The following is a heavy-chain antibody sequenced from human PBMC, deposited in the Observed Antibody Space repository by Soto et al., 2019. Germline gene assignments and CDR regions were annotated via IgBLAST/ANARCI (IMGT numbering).Heavy chain of an antibody. Sequence: TLSLTCAVYGGSFSGYYWSWIRQPPGKGLEWIGEINHSGSTNYNPSLKSRVTISVDTSKNQFSLKLSSVTAADTAVYYCARGRYYYGSGSYRTRYYGMDVWGQGTTVTVSS. V-gene: IGHV4-34*01. J-gene: IGHJ6*02. D-gene: IGHD3-10*01. CDR3: ARGRYYYGSGSYRTRYYGMDV. CDR1: GGSFSGYY. CDR2: INHSGST.